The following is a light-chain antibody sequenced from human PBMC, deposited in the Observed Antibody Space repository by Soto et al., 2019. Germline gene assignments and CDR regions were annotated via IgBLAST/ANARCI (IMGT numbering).Light chain of an antibody. Sequence: EIGMTQSPATLSVSPGERATLSCRASQSVSRSYLAWYQQKPGQAPRLLIFGASNRANGIPDRFSGSGSGTDFTLTISRLEPEDFAVFYCQQYGSSPLTFGGGTKVDNK. CDR3: QQYGSSPLT. CDR2: GAS. J-gene: IGKJ4*01. V-gene: IGKV3-20*01. CDR1: QSVSRSY.